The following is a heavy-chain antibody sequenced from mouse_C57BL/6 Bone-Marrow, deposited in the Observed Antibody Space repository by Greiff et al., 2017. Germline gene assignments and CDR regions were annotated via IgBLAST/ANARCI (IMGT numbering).Heavy chain of an antibody. CDR3: ARHEVHYYSNYRDYFDY. J-gene: IGHJ2*01. CDR1: GYTFTEYT. CDR2: FYPGSGSI. D-gene: IGHD2-5*01. Sequence: QVQLQQSGAELVKPGASVKLSCKASGYTFTEYTIHWVKQRSGQGLEWIGWFYPGSGSIKYNEKFKDKATLTADKSSSTVYMELSRLTSEDSAVYFCARHEVHYYSNYRDYFDYWGQGTTLTVSS. V-gene: IGHV1-62-2*01.